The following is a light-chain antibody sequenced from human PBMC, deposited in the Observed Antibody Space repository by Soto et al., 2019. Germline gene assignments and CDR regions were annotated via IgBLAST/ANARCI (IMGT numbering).Light chain of an antibody. CDR2: KAS. CDR1: QSISNW. J-gene: IGKJ1*01. Sequence: DIQMTQSPSTLSASVGDRVIITCRASQSISNWLAWHQQKPGKAPKLLIYKASTLESGVPSRFSGSGSGTEFTLTISSLQPDDFATYYCQQYNSYRAFGQGTKVDIK. V-gene: IGKV1-5*03. CDR3: QQYNSYRA.